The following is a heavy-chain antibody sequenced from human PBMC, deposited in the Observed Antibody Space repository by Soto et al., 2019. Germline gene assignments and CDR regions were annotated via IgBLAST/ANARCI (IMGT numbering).Heavy chain of an antibody. CDR2: IYHSGST. CDR1: GGSISSGGYS. D-gene: IGHD5-12*01. CDR3: ARPYSGYGDY. V-gene: IGHV4-30-2*01. J-gene: IGHJ4*02. Sequence: SETLSLTCAVSGGSISSGGYSWSWIRQPPGKGLEWIGYIYHSGSTYYNPSLKSRVTISVDRSKNQFSLKLSSVTAADTAVYYCARPYSGYGDYWGQGTPVTVSS.